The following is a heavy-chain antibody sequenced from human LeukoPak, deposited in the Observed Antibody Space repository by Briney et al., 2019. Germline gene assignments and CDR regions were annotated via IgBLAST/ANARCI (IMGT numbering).Heavy chain of an antibody. CDR2: IIPIFGTA. CDR3: ARGGGYCSSTSCPEFDY. Sequence: GASVKVSCTASGGTFSSYAISWVRQAPGQGLEWMGGIIPIFGTANYAQKFQGRVTITADKSTSTAYMELSSLRSEDTAVYYCARGGGYCSSTSCPEFDYWGQGTLVTVSS. J-gene: IGHJ4*02. D-gene: IGHD2-2*01. CDR1: GGTFSSYA. V-gene: IGHV1-69*06.